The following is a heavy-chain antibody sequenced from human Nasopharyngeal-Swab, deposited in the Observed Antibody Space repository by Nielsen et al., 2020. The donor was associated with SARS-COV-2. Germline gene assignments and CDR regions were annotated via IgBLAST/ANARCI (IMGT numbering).Heavy chain of an antibody. CDR2: INSDGSST. Sequence: GESLKISCAASGFTFSSYWMHWARQAPGKGLVWVSRINSDGSSTSYADSVKGRFTISRDNAKNTLYLQMNSLRAEDTAVYYCARVLDYYDSSGYDTWDVFALWGQGTMVTVSS. CDR1: GFTFSSYW. J-gene: IGHJ3*01. V-gene: IGHV3-74*01. D-gene: IGHD3-22*01. CDR3: ARVLDYYDSSGYDTWDVFAL.